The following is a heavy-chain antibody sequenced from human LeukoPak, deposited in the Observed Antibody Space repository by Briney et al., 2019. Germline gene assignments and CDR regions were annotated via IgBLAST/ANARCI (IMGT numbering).Heavy chain of an antibody. CDR3: ATERKAYYDYVWGSYRYTYFDY. CDR1: GGSISGYY. Sequence: SETLSLTCSVSGGSISGYYWSWIRQPAGKGLEWIGRIYTSGSTNYNPSLKSRVTMSVDTSKNQFSLKLSSVTAADTAVYYCATERKAYYDYVWGSYRYTYFDYWGQGTLVTVSS. CDR2: IYTSGST. V-gene: IGHV4-4*07. D-gene: IGHD3-16*02. J-gene: IGHJ4*02.